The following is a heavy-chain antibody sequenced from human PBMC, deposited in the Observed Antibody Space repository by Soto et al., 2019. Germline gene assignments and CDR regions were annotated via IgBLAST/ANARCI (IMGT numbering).Heavy chain of an antibody. V-gene: IGHV4-59*01. D-gene: IGHD6-19*01. CDR1: GGSISRYY. CDR2: IYYSGST. CDR3: ARAKGGSGWYPGYYGMDV. Sequence: SETLSLICTVSGGSISRYYWSWIRQPPGKGLEWIGYIYYSGSTNYNPSLKSRVTISVDTSKNQFSLKLSSVTAADTAVYYCARAKGGSGWYPGYYGMDVWGQGTTVTVSS. J-gene: IGHJ6*02.